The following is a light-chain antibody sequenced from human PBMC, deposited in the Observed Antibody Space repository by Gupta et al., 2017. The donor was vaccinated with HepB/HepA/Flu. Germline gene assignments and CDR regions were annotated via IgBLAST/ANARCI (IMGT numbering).Light chain of an antibody. CDR2: WAS. CDR1: QSVLYSSNNKNY. Sequence: DVVLTQSPDSLAVSLGERATINCKSSQSVLYSSNNKNYLDWSPQKPGQSPKLPMYWASTRASEVPDRFSGSTSRTAFTRTISSLTATDVAVSFGQRYEEVRQTFGQGTKVEMK. V-gene: IGKV4-1*01. CDR3: QRYEEVRQT. J-gene: IGKJ1*01.